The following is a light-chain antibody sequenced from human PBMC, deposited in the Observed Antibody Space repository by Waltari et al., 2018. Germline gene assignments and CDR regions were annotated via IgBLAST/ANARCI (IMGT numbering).Light chain of an antibody. V-gene: IGLV3-10*01. J-gene: IGLJ2*01. Sequence: SYELTQPPSVSVSPGQTASITCSGHALSTKYAYWYQQESGQAPVLVIFEDSNRPSGIPAGIAGASSGTMATLTRSGAQREDEGDYYCLSPDSSGTYVVFGGGTKLTVL. CDR2: EDS. CDR3: LSPDSSGTYVV. CDR1: ALSTKY.